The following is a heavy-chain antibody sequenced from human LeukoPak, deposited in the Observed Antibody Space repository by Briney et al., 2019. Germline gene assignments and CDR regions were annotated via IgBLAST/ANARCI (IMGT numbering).Heavy chain of an antibody. CDR1: GGSFSGYY. Sequence: SETLSLTCAVYGGSFSGYYWSWIRQPPGKGPEWIGEINHSGSTNYNPSRKSRVTISVETSKNQFSLKLSSVTAADTAVYYCARGRGCSGGSCYSGSWFDPWGQGTLVTVSS. CDR2: INHSGST. D-gene: IGHD2-15*01. V-gene: IGHV4-34*01. CDR3: ARGRGCSGGSCYSGSWFDP. J-gene: IGHJ5*02.